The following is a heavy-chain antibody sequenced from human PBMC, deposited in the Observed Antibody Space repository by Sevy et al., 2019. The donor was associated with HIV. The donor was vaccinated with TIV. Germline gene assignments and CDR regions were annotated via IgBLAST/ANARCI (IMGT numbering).Heavy chain of an antibody. Sequence: GGSLRLSCAASGFTFSSYGMHWVRQTPGKGLEWVGVIWYDGSKKNYGDSVKCRFTISRDNSKNTLYLQMNCLRAEDTAVYYCARGLAALPGYYYGMDVWGQGTTVTVSS. CDR3: ARGLAALPGYYYGMDV. CDR2: IWYDGSKK. CDR1: GFTFSSYG. V-gene: IGHV3-33*01. D-gene: IGHD6-6*01. J-gene: IGHJ6*02.